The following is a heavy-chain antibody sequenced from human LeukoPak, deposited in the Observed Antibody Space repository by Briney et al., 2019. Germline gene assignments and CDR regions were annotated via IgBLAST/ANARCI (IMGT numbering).Heavy chain of an antibody. CDR2: IRSKAYGGTT. CDR3: TRCPSSYFGY. V-gene: IGHV3-49*04. J-gene: IGHJ4*02. CDR1: GFTFGDYA. Sequence: GGSLRLSXTASGFTFGDYAMSWVRQAPGKGLEWVGFIRSKAYGGTTEYAASVKGRFTISRDDSKSIAYLQMNSLKTEDTAVYYCTRCPSSYFGYWGQGTLVTVSS. D-gene: IGHD6-6*01.